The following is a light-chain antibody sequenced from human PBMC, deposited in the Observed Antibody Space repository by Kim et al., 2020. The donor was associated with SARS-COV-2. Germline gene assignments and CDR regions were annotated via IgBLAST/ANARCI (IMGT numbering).Light chain of an antibody. Sequence: GQSITISCTGTSSYVGDYNYVSWYQQHPGKAPKLMIYHVSQRPSGVSNRFSGSKSANTASLTISGLQAEDEADYYCSSYTSSSTWVFGGGTQLTVL. CDR1: SSYVGDYNY. CDR2: HVS. CDR3: SSYTSSSTWV. V-gene: IGLV2-14*03. J-gene: IGLJ3*02.